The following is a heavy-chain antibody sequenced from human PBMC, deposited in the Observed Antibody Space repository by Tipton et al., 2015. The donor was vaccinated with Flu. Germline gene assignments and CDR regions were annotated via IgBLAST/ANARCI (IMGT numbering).Heavy chain of an antibody. CDR3: ARSVKGWQLVRWWFDP. J-gene: IGHJ5*02. D-gene: IGHD6-6*01. Sequence: TLSLTCTVSGGSISSSSYYWGWIRQPPGKGLEWIGSIYYSGSTYYNPSLKSRVTISVDTSKNQFSLKLSSVTAADTAVYYRARSVKGWQLVRWWFDPWGQGTLVTVSS. CDR1: GGSISSSSYY. CDR2: IYYSGST. V-gene: IGHV4-39*07.